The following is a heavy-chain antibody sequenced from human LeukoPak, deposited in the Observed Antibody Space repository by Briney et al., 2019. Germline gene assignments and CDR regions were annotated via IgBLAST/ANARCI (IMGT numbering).Heavy chain of an antibody. V-gene: IGHV3-33*01. J-gene: IGHJ4*02. CDR1: GFTFSSYG. Sequence: GRSLRLPCAASGFTFSSYGMHWVRQAPGKGLEWVAVIWYDGSNKYYADSVKGRFTISRDNSKNTLYLQMNSLRAEDTAVYYCARDSHSGSYSFFDYWGQGTLVTVSS. CDR2: IWYDGSNK. D-gene: IGHD1-26*01. CDR3: ARDSHSGSYSFFDY.